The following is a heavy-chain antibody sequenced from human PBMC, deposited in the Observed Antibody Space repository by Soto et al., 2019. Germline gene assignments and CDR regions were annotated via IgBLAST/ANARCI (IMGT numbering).Heavy chain of an antibody. Sequence: SETLSLTCTFSGFSIISGGYCLSWIRQHPGKGLEWIGYIYYSGSTYYNPSLKSRVTISVDTSKNQFSLKLSSVTAADTAVYYCAREVWFGESYYYGMDVWGQGTTVTVSS. CDR1: GFSIISGGYC. CDR3: AREVWFGESYYYGMDV. V-gene: IGHV4-31*03. CDR2: IYYSGST. J-gene: IGHJ6*02. D-gene: IGHD3-10*01.